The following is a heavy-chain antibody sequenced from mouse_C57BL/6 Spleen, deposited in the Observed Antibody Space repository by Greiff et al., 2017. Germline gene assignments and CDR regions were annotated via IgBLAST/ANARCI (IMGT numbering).Heavy chain of an antibody. V-gene: IGHV1-42*01. Sequence: VHVKQSGPELVKPGASVKISCKASGYSFTGYYMNWVKQSPEKSLEWIGEINPSTGGTTYNQKFKAKATLTVDKSSSTAYMQLKSLTSEDSAVYYCARGGSRGFAYWGQGTLVTVSA. D-gene: IGHD1-1*01. CDR2: INPSTGGT. J-gene: IGHJ3*01. CDR1: GYSFTGYY. CDR3: ARGGSRGFAY.